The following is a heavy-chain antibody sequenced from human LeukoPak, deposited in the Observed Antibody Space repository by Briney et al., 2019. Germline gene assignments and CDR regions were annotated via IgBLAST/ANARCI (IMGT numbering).Heavy chain of an antibody. CDR3: AKGWYCSSTSCPRGDYYYGMDV. D-gene: IGHD2-2*01. V-gene: IGHV3-30*02. Sequence: GGSLRLSCAASGFTFSSYGMHWVRQAPGKGLEWVAFIRYDGSNKYYADSVKGRFTISRDNSKNTLYLQMNSLRAEDTAVYYCAKGWYCSSTSCPRGDYYYGMDVWGQGTTVTVSS. CDR2: IRYDGSNK. CDR1: GFTFSSYG. J-gene: IGHJ6*02.